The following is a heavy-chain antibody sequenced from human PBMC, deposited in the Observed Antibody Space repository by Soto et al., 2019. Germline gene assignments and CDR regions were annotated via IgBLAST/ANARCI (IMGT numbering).Heavy chain of an antibody. CDR1: GGSISSYY. Sequence: SETLSLTCTVSGGSISSYYWSWIRQPPGKGLEWIGYLSYSGRSNYNPSLKSRVTISLDTSKNQFSLKLTSVTSADTAVYYCARVKYSGYDYYVDYWGQGTLVTVSS. CDR2: LSYSGRS. CDR3: ARVKYSGYDYYVDY. D-gene: IGHD5-12*01. V-gene: IGHV4-59*01. J-gene: IGHJ4*02.